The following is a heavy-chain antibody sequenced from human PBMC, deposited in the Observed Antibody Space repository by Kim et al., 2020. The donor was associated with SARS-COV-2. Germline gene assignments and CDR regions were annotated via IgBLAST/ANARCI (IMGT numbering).Heavy chain of an antibody. Sequence: GGSLRLSCAASGFTFSDYYMSWIRQAPGKGLEWVSYISSSSSYTNYADSVKGRFTISRDNAKNSLYLQMNSLRAEDTAVYYCAVRGVTGYFDYWGQGTLVTVSS. V-gene: IGHV3-11*06. CDR1: GFTFSDYY. J-gene: IGHJ4*02. CDR2: ISSSSSYT. CDR3: AVRGVTGYFDY. D-gene: IGHD3-10*01.